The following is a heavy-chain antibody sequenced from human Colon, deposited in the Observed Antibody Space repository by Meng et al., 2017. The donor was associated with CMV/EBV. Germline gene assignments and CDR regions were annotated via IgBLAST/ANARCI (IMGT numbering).Heavy chain of an antibody. D-gene: IGHD5-18*01. CDR3: AKILLGYSLSPLVGLDP. Sequence: QVYLQEPGPGLAKPSGTLSLICSVSGVSISSDNWWTWVRQPPGKGLEWIGEIYHSGTTNYNPSLKSRVTISVDKSKNQVSLNLSSVTAADTAVYFCAKILLGYSLSPLVGLDPWGQGTLVTVSS. CDR1: GVSISSDNW. V-gene: IGHV4-4*02. J-gene: IGHJ5*02. CDR2: IYHSGTT.